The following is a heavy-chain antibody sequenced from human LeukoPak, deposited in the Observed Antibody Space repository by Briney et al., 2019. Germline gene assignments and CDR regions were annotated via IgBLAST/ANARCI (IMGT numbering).Heavy chain of an antibody. CDR1: GYSFTSYW. CDR3: ARQNGLSGYSYGSDLDY. D-gene: IGHD5-18*01. Sequence: GESLKISCKGSGYSFTSYWIGWVRQMPGKGLEWMGIIYPGDSDTRYSPSFQGQVTISADKSISTAYLQWSSLKASDTAMYYCARQNGLSGYSYGSDLDYWGQGTLVTVSS. J-gene: IGHJ4*02. CDR2: IYPGDSDT. V-gene: IGHV5-51*01.